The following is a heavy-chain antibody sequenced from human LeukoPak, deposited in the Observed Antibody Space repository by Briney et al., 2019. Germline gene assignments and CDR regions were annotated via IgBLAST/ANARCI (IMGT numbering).Heavy chain of an antibody. CDR3: ARITWIQKRYYFDY. D-gene: IGHD5-18*01. J-gene: IGHJ4*02. V-gene: IGHV3-11*01. CDR2: ISSSGSTI. Sequence: GGSLRLSCAASGFTFSDYYMSWIRQAPGKGLEWVSYISSSGSTIYYADSVKGRFTISRDNAKNSLYLQMNSLRAEDTAVYYCARITWIQKRYYFDYWGQRTLVTVSS. CDR1: GFTFSDYY.